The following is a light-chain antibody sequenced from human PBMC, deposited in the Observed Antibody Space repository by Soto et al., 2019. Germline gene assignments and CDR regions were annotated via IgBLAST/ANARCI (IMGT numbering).Light chain of an antibody. J-gene: IGKJ1*01. CDR2: KAS. CDR1: ESISCW. Sequence: DIQMTQSPSTLSASVGDRVTITCRARESISCWLAWYQQKPGKAPKLVMFKASTLESGVPSRFSGSGSGTEFTLSISSLQPDDFAIYYCQQYNSDPRTFGQGTKVEIK. V-gene: IGKV1-5*03. CDR3: QQYNSDPRT.